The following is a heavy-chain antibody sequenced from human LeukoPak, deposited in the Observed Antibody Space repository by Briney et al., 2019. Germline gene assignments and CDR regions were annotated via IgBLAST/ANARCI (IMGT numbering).Heavy chain of an antibody. Sequence: GASVKVSCKASGYTFTSYYMHWVRQAPGQGLEWMGIINPGGGSTSYAQKFQGRVTMTRDTSTSTVYMELSSLRSEDTAVYYCAREVLTGTFDYWGQGTLVTVSS. CDR3: AREVLTGTFDY. J-gene: IGHJ4*02. V-gene: IGHV1-46*01. D-gene: IGHD5/OR15-5a*01. CDR2: INPGGGST. CDR1: GYTFTSYY.